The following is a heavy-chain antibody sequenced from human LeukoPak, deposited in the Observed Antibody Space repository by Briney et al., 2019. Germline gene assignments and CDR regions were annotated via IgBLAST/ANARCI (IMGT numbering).Heavy chain of an antibody. CDR1: GFTFSSYA. J-gene: IGHJ4*02. CDR2: IYSGGST. D-gene: IGHD2-15*01. Sequence: GGSLRLSCAASGFTFSSYAMSWVRQAPGKGLEWVSVIYSGGSTYYADSVKGRFTISRDNSKNTLYLQMNSLRAEDTAVYYCARVKEGFSDYWGQGTLVTVSS. V-gene: IGHV3-53*01. CDR3: ARVKEGFSDY.